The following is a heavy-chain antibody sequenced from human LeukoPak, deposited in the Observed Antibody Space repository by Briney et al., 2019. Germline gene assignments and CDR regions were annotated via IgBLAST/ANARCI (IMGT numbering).Heavy chain of an antibody. CDR1: GFTFGDYA. Sequence: PGGSLRLSCTASGFTFGDYAMSWVRQAPGKGLEWVGFIRSEAYGGTTEYAASVKGRFTISRDDSKNTLYLQMNSLKTEDTAVYYCTTDTGDSSGYYYAFDIWGQGTMVTVPS. V-gene: IGHV3-49*04. CDR2: IRSEAYGGTT. CDR3: TTDTGDSSGYYYAFDI. J-gene: IGHJ3*02. D-gene: IGHD3-22*01.